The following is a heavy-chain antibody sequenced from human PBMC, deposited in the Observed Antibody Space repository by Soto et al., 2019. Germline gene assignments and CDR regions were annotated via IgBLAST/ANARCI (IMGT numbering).Heavy chain of an antibody. CDR3: GRDINVSTAAACPDY. CDR2: INPSDGST. D-gene: IGHD6-6*01. CDR1: GYTFTSYA. V-gene: IGHV1-46*01. J-gene: IGHJ4*02. Sequence: ASVKVSCKASGYTFTSYAMHWVRQAPGQGLEWMGVINPSDGSTAFAQNLQGRITMTRDTSTSTVYMELNSLRSEDTAVYYCGRDINVSTAAACPDYWGQGTLVTVSS.